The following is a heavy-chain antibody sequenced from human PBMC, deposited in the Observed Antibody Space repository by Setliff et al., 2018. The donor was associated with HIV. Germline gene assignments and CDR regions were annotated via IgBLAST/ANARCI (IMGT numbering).Heavy chain of an antibody. CDR1: GFTVTGNY. J-gene: IGHJ4*02. D-gene: IGHD2-21*01. Sequence: GGSLRLSCAASGFTVTGNYMSWVRQAPGKGLEWVSVIYSGGDTHYADSVKGRFTISRDNAKNSLYLQMNSLRAEDTAVYYCATDPRRLSYWGQGTLVTVSS. V-gene: IGHV3-66*01. CDR3: ATDPRRLSY. CDR2: IYSGGDT.